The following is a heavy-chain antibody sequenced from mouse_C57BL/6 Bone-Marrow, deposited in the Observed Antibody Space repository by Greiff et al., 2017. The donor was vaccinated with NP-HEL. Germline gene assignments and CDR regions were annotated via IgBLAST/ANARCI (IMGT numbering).Heavy chain of an antibody. CDR2: ISSGGSYT. V-gene: IGHV5-6*02. Sequence: DVKLVESGGDLVKPGGSLKLSCAASGFTFSSYGMSWVRQTPDKRLEWVATISSGGSYTYYPDSVKGRFTISRDNAKNTLYLQMSSLKSEDTAMYYCARPSTAFDYWGQGTTLTVSS. CDR3: ARPSTAFDY. CDR1: GFTFSSYG. J-gene: IGHJ2*01.